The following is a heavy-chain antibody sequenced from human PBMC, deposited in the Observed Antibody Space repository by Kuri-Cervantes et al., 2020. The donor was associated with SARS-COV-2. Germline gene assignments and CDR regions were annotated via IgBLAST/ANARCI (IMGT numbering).Heavy chain of an antibody. Sequence: SVKVSCKASGGTFSSYAISWVRQAPGQGLEWMGGIIPILGIANYAQKFQGRVTTTADESTSTVYMEMSSLTFEDTAVYFCARDVGYGGSSELDITYFDCWGQGTLVTVSS. D-gene: IGHD4-23*01. CDR2: IIPILGIA. J-gene: IGHJ4*02. CDR1: GGTFSSYA. CDR3: ARDVGYGGSSELDITYFDC. V-gene: IGHV1-69*10.